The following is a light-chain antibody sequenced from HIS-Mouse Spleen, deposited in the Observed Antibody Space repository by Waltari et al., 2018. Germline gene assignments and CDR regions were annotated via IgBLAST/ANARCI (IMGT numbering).Light chain of an antibody. CDR3: QQRSNWPPAIT. Sequence: DIVLTQPPPTQSWSPSERPTLPCRASQRVSTYLAGYQQKPGQAPRLLIYDASNRATSIPARFSGSGSGTDFTLTISSLEPDDFAVYYCQQRSNWPPAITFGQGTRLEIK. V-gene: IGKV3-11*01. CDR2: DAS. CDR1: QRVSTY. J-gene: IGKJ5*01.